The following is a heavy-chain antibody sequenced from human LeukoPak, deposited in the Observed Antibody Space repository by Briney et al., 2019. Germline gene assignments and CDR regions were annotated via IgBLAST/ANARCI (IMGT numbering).Heavy chain of an antibody. V-gene: IGHV4-30-2*01. CDR1: GGSISSGGYS. J-gene: IGHJ4*02. CDR3: ARYGSGSYVDY. CDR2: IYHSGST. D-gene: IGHD3-10*01. Sequence: SETLSLTCAVSGGSISSGGYSWSWIRQPPGKGLEWIGYIYHSGSTYYNPSLKSRVTISADRSKNQFSLKLSSVTAADTAVYYCARYGSGSYVDYWGQGTLVTVSS.